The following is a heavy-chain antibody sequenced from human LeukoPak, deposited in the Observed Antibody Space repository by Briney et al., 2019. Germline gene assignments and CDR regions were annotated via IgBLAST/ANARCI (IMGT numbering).Heavy chain of an antibody. CDR3: ARSPVQCSSSTCFGFYFDY. D-gene: IGHD2-2*01. CDR1: GGSISSSSYY. CDR2: IYHSGST. Sequence: SETLSLTCTVSGGSISSSSYYWGWIRQPPGKGLEWIGSIYHSGSTYYNPSLKSRVTISVDTSKNQFSLKLSSVTAADTAVYSCARSPVQCSSSTCFGFYFDYWGQGTLDIASS. V-gene: IGHV4-39*07. J-gene: IGHJ4*02.